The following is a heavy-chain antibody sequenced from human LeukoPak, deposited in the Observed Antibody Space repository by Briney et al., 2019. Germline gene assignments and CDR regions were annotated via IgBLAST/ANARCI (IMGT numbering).Heavy chain of an antibody. V-gene: IGHV4-4*09. CDR3: ARLGSYHDF. D-gene: IGHD1-26*01. CDR1: GASISNYY. J-gene: IGHJ4*02. Sequence: PSETLSLTCTVSGASISNYYWSWIRQTPEKGLEWMGHIHTSGGSSYYPSLKSRLTMSIDTSRNQLSLKLTSVTAADTAVYFCARLGSYHDFWGQGDLVTVSS. CDR2: IHTSGGS.